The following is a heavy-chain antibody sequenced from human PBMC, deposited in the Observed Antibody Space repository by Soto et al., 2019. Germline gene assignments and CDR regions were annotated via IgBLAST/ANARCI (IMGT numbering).Heavy chain of an antibody. V-gene: IGHV3-72*01. Sequence: ESGGGLVQPGGSLRLSCAASGFTFSDHYMEWVRQAPGKGLEWVGRIRNKANNYYTEYAASVKGRFTISRDDSKNSLYLQLNSLKTEDTAVYYCARYSGSYSRGLDYWGQGTLVTVSS. CDR3: ARYSGSYSRGLDY. D-gene: IGHD1-26*01. CDR1: GFTFSDHY. CDR2: IRNKANNYYT. J-gene: IGHJ4*02.